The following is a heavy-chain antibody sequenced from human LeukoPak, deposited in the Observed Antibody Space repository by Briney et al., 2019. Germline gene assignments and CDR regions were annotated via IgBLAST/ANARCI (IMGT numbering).Heavy chain of an antibody. J-gene: IGHJ4*02. V-gene: IGHV3-23*01. D-gene: IGHD4/OR15-4a*01. CDR1: GFTFSSYA. CDR3: AKEHLPNYYFDY. CDR2: ISGSGGST. Sequence: SGGSLRLSCAASGFTFSSYAMSWVRQAPGKGLEWASAISGSGGSTYYADSVKGRFTISRDNSKNTLYLQMNSLRAEDTAVYYCAKEHLPNYYFDYWGQGTLVTVSS.